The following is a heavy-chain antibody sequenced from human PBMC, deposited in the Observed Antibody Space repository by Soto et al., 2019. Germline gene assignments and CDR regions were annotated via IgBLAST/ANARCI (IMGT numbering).Heavy chain of an antibody. V-gene: IGHV4-34*01. CDR3: ARESHDILTGPPWVWYFDL. Sequence: QVQLQQWGAGPLRPLETLSLTCGVSGGSFSGYYWAWIRQFPGKGLEWIGEINDRGSINYNPSLKSRVSISVDTSTTHYSLNLRSVTAADTAVYYCARESHDILTGPPWVWYFDLWGRGTLVTVSS. D-gene: IGHD3-9*01. J-gene: IGHJ2*01. CDR1: GGSFSGYY. CDR2: INDRGSI.